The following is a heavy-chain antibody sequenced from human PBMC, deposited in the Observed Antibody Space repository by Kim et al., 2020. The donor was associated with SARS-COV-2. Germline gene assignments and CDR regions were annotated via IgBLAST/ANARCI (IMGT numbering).Heavy chain of an antibody. Sequence: SETLSLTCAVYGGSFSGYYWSWIRQPPGKGLEWIGEINHSGSTNYNPSLKSRVTISVDTSKNQFSLKLSSVTAADTAVYYCARVGDILTPHHDAFDIWGQGTMVTVSS. D-gene: IGHD3-9*01. CDR2: INHSGST. J-gene: IGHJ3*02. CDR1: GGSFSGYY. V-gene: IGHV4-34*01. CDR3: ARVGDILTPHHDAFDI.